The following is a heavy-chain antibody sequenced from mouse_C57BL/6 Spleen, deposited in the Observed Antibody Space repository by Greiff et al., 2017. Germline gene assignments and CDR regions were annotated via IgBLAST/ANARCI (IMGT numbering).Heavy chain of an antibody. CDR1: GFTFSSYT. V-gene: IGHV5-9*01. J-gene: IGHJ4*01. CDR2: ISGGGGNT. CDR3: ARREAMDY. Sequence: VESGGGLVKPGGSLKLSCAASGFTFSSYTMSWVRQTPEKRLEWVATISGGGGNTYYPDSVTGRFTISRDNAKNTLYLQMSSLRSEDTALYYCARREAMDYWGQGTSVTVSS.